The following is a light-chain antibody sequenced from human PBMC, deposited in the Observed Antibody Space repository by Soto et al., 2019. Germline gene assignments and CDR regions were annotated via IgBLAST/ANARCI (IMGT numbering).Light chain of an antibody. Sequence: EIVLTQSPASLSLSPGERATLSCRASQSVSSHLAWFQQRPGQAPRLLIYGASNRATGIPARFGGSGSGTNFTLTISSLEPEDFAVYYCQQRSNWPPVLTFGGGTNVDIK. CDR2: GAS. CDR3: QQRSNWPPVLT. CDR1: QSVSSH. V-gene: IGKV3-11*01. J-gene: IGKJ4*01.